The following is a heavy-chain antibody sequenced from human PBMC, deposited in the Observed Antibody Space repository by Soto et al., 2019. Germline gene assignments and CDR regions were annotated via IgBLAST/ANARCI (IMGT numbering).Heavy chain of an antibody. J-gene: IGHJ4*02. D-gene: IGHD6-19*01. CDR2: ISDRGGAI. Sequence: VGSLRLFCAASGFTFSNFEMNWVRQAPGKGLEWVSYISDRGGAIYYSDSVRGRFTISRDTAKNSLYLQMSSLRVEDTAVYYCAREAGFYFDYLGQGTLVTVSS. V-gene: IGHV3-48*03. CDR1: GFTFSNFE. CDR3: AREAGFYFDY.